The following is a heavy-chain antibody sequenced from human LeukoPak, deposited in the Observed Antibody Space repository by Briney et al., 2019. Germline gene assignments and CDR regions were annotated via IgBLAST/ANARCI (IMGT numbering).Heavy chain of an antibody. V-gene: IGHV4-34*01. J-gene: IGHJ4*02. D-gene: IGHD5-18*01. CDR2: INPSRNT. CDR3: ARGTAMVNYFDY. CDR1: GGSFSGYY. Sequence: SETLSLTCAVFGGSFSGYYWNWIRQPPGKGLEWIGQINPSRNTNYNPSLKSRVTISVDTSKKQFSLKLSSVTAADTAVYYCARGTAMVNYFDYWGQGTLVTVSS.